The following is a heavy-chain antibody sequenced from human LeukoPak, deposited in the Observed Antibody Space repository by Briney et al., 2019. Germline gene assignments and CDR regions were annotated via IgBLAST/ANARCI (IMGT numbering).Heavy chain of an antibody. CDR1: GGTFSSYA. CDR3: ARVEPYDFWSGYYNIDY. D-gene: IGHD3-3*01. Sequence: GASVKVSCKASGGTFSSYAISWVRQAPGQGLEWMGGIIPIFGTANYAQKFQGRVTITADESTSTAYMELSSLRSEDTAVHYCARVEPYDFWSGYYNIDYWGQGTLVTVSS. CDR2: IIPIFGTA. J-gene: IGHJ4*02. V-gene: IGHV1-69*13.